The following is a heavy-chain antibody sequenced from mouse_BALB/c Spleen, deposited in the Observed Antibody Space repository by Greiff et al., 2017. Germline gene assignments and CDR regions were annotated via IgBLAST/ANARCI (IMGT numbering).Heavy chain of an antibody. D-gene: IGHD2-4*01. CDR1: GFTFTDYY. CDR2: IRNKANGYTT. V-gene: IGHV7-3*02. Sequence: EVKLMESGGGLVQPGGSLRLSCATSGFTFTDYYMSWVRQPPGKALEWLGFIRNKANGYTTEYSASVKGRFTISRDNSQSILYLQMNTLRAEDSATYYCARWDYDYDGVAYWGQGTLVTVSA. J-gene: IGHJ3*01. CDR3: ARWDYDYDGVAY.